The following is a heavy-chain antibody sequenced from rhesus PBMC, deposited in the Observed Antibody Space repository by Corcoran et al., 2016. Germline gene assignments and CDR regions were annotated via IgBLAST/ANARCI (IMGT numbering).Heavy chain of an antibody. Sequence: QVQLQESGPGVVKPSETLSLTCAVSGGSISDRYRWSWIRQPPGKGLEWIGYFYGSSTITNYNPSLKCRVTISKDTSKDQFSLKLSSVTAADTAVYYCARVTSYSWNRGGDYVDYWGQGVLVTVSS. CDR1: GGSISDRYR. J-gene: IGHJ4*01. CDR3: ARVTSYSWNRGGDYVDY. D-gene: IGHD1-20*01. CDR2: FYGSSTIT. V-gene: IGHV4S10*01.